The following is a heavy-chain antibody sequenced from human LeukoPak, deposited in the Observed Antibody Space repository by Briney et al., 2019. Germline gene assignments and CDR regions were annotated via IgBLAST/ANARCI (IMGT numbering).Heavy chain of an antibody. D-gene: IGHD4-11*01. V-gene: IGHV4-39*01. Sequence: SETLSLTCTVSGGSISSSSYHWGWIRQPPGKGLEWIGSIYYSGSTYYNPSLKSRVTISVDTSKNQFSLKLSSVTAADTAVYYCARYTVTRGAYWGQGTLVTVSS. CDR1: GGSISSSSYH. CDR3: ARYTVTRGAY. CDR2: IYYSGST. J-gene: IGHJ4*02.